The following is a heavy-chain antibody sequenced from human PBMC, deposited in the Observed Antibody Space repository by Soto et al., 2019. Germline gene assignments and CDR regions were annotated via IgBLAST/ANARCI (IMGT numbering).Heavy chain of an antibody. CDR1: GYTFTSYG. Sequence: GASVKVSCKASGYTFTSYGISWVRQAPGQGLEWMGWISAYNGNTNYAQKLQGRVTMTTDTSTSTAYMELRSLRSDDTAVYYCARDIGNVVVVAATGDYWGQGTLVTVSS. J-gene: IGHJ4*02. V-gene: IGHV1-18*01. CDR3: ARDIGNVVVVAATGDY. D-gene: IGHD2-15*01. CDR2: ISAYNGNT.